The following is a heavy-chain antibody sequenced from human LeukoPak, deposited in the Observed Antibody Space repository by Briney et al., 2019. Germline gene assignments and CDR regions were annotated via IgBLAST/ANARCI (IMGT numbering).Heavy chain of an antibody. D-gene: IGHD2-15*01. CDR3: ARQHCSGGDCYFFD. CDR2: ICYDGNNK. V-gene: IGHV3-33*01. J-gene: IGHJ4*02. CDR1: GLTFSTYG. Sequence: GRSLRLSCAASGLTFSTYGMYWVRQAPGRGLEWVAVICYDGNNKYYADSVKGRFTISRDNSKNTLYLQLNSLRAEDTAVYYCARQHCSGGDCYFFDWGQGTLVTVSS.